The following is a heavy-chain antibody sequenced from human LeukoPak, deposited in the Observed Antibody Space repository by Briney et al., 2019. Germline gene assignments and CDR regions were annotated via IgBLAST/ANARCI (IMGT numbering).Heavy chain of an antibody. D-gene: IGHD6-19*01. CDR3: AKETYSSGWYPYFDH. CDR2: ISGSGGST. CDR1: GFTFSSYA. V-gene: IGHV3-23*01. Sequence: GGSLRLSCVASGFTFSSYAMSWVRQAPGKGLEWVSGISGSGGSTYYADSVKGRFTISRDNSKNTLFLQINSLRAEDTAVYYCAKETYSSGWYPYFDHWGQGTLVTVSS. J-gene: IGHJ4*02.